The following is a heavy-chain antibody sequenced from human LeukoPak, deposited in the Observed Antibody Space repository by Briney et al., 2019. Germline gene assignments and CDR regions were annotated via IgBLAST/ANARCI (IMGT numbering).Heavy chain of an antibody. CDR2: IYSGGTT. CDR1: GFTVSSNY. V-gene: IGHV3-66*01. D-gene: IGHD5-18*01. CDR3: ARGYSYRSDYYYGMDV. Sequence: GGSLRLSCAASGFTVSSNYMSWVRQAPGKGLEWVSVIYSGGTTYYADSVKGRFSISRDNSKNTLYLQMNSLRAEDTAVYYCARGYSYRSDYYYGMDVWGQGTTVTVSS. J-gene: IGHJ6*02.